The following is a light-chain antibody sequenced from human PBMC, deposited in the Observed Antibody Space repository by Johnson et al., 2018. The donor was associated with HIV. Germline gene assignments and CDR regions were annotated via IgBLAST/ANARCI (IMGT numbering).Light chain of an antibody. CDR1: SSNIGNNY. CDR3: GTWDSSLTASG. V-gene: IGLV1-51*02. J-gene: IGLJ1*01. CDR2: ENN. Sequence: QVVLTQPPSVSAAPGQKVTISCSGSSSNIGNNYVSWYQQLPGTAPKLLIYENNKRPSGIPDRFSVSKSGTSATLGITGLQTGDEADYYCGTWDSSLTASGFGTGTKVTVL.